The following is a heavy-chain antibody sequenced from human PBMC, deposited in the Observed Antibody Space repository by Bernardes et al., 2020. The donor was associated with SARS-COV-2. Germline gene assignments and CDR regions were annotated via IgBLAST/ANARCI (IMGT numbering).Heavy chain of an antibody. J-gene: IGHJ6*02. CDR1: GYSFTSYW. CDR2: IYPGDSDT. D-gene: IGHD1-1*01. CDR3: ARLRVERRYYYYYGMDV. Sequence: GESLKISCKGSGYSFTSYWIGWVRQMPGKGLEWMGIIYPGDSDTRYSPSFQGQVTISADKSISTAYLQWSSLKASDTAMYYCARLRVERRYYYYYGMDVWGQGTTVTVSS. V-gene: IGHV5-51*01.